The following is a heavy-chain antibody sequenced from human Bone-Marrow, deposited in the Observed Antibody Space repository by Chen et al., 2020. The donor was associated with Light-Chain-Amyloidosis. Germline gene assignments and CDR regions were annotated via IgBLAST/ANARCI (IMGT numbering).Heavy chain of an antibody. D-gene: IGHD3-22*01. V-gene: IGHV3-23*01. CDR2: MSGSGGRT. Sequence: EVQLLESGGGLVQPGGSLRLSCAASGFTFSSYAMSWVRQAPGKGLEWVSAMSGSGGRTYYADSVKGRFTISRDNSKNTLYLQMNSLRAEDTAVYYCAKDRGYYDSSGYPATYFDYWGQGTLVTVSS. CDR1: GFTFSSYA. CDR3: AKDRGYYDSSGYPATYFDY. J-gene: IGHJ4*02.